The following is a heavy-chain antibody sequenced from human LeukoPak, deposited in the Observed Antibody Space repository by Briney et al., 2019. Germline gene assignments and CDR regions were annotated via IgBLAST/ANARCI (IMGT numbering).Heavy chain of an antibody. CDR1: GKTLSDLS. CDR3: VTEFTTMAVDYFDY. V-gene: IGHV1-24*01. CDR2: SDPEDGER. J-gene: IGHJ4*02. D-gene: IGHD5-18*01. Sequence: RASVKVSCKVSGKTLSDLSIHWLRQPPGKGLEWLGGSDPEDGERIYAQMFQGRVTMTEDTSIDTAYMELSSLRSEDTAVYYCVTEFTTMAVDYFDYSGQGTLVTV.